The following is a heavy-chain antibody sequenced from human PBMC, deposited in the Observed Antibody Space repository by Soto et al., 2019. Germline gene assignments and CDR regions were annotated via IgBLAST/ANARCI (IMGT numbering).Heavy chain of an antibody. J-gene: IGHJ6*02. CDR2: IIPIFGTA. Sequence: SVKVSCKASGYTFTSYDINWVRQATGQGFEYLGGIIPIFGTANYAQKFQGRVTITADESTSTAYMELSSLRSEDTAVYYCARDVVVVAATPGYYYYYGMDVWGQGTTVTVSS. V-gene: IGHV1-69*13. CDR3: ARDVVVVAATPGYYYYYGMDV. D-gene: IGHD2-15*01. CDR1: GYTFTSYD.